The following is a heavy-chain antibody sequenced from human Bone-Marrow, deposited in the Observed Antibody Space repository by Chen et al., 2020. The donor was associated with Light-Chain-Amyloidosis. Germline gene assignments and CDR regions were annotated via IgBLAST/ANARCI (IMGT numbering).Heavy chain of an antibody. CDR1: GFTFRGSA. Sequence: EVQLVESGGGLVQPGGSLKLSCAASGFTFRGSAMHRVRQASGKGLEWVGRIRSKANSYATAYAASVKGRFTISRDDSKNTAYLQMNSLKTEDTAVYYCTRLGSGSYSVAYWGQGTLVTVSS. CDR3: TRLGSGSYSVAY. J-gene: IGHJ4*02. V-gene: IGHV3-73*02. CDR2: IRSKANSYAT. D-gene: IGHD1-26*01.